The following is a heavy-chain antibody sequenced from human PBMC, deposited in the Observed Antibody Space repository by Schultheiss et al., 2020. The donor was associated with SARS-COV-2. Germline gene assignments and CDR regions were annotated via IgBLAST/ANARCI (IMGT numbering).Heavy chain of an antibody. D-gene: IGHD3-16*01. Sequence: GGSLRLSCVASGFTFSTYGMHWVRQAPGKGLEWVSYISSSSSTIYYADSVKGRFTISRDNAKNSLYLQMNSLRAEDTAVYYCVGSWDFDYWGQGTLVTVSS. CDR2: ISSSSSTI. CDR1: GFTFSTYG. CDR3: VGSWDFDY. J-gene: IGHJ4*02. V-gene: IGHV3-48*01.